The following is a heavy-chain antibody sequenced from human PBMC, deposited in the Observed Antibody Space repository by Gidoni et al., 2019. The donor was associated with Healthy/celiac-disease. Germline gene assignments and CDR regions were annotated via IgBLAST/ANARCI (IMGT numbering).Heavy chain of an antibody. CDR1: GFTFGDYA. CDR2: IRSKAYGGTT. Sequence: EVQLVESGGGLVQPGRSLRLSCTASGFTFGDYAMSWVRQAPGKGLEWVGFIRSKAYGGTTEYAASVKGRFTISRDDSKSIAYLQMNSLKTEDTAVYYCTRAGSGSSGPAEVFDYWGQGTLVTVSS. V-gene: IGHV3-49*04. J-gene: IGHJ4*02. D-gene: IGHD6-19*01. CDR3: TRAGSGSSGPAEVFDY.